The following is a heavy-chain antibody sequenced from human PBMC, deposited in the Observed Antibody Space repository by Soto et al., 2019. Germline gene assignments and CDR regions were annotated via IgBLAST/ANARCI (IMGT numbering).Heavy chain of an antibody. Sequence: PGGSLRLSCAASGFTFSSYAMHWVRQAPDKGLEWVAVISYDGSNKYYADSVKGRFTISRDNSKNTLYLQMNSLRAEDTAVYYCARPTSMIVVAPRHAFDIWGQGTMVTVSS. J-gene: IGHJ3*02. CDR3: ARPTSMIVVAPRHAFDI. CDR2: ISYDGSNK. CDR1: GFTFSSYA. V-gene: IGHV3-30-3*01. D-gene: IGHD3-22*01.